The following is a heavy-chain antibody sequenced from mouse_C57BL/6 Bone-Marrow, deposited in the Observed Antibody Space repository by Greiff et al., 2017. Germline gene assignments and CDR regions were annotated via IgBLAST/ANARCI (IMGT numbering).Heavy chain of an antibody. J-gene: IGHJ4*01. Sequence: VESGGGLVQPGGSLSLSCAASGFTFTDYYMRWVRQPPGKALEWLGFIRNNANGYTTEYSASVKGQFTISRANSQINLYLQMNALRADDSATYYCARFYYSNYDYAMDYWVQGTSVTVSS. V-gene: IGHV7-3*01. CDR1: GFTFTDYY. D-gene: IGHD2-5*01. CDR3: ARFYYSNYDYAMDY. CDR2: IRNNANGYTT.